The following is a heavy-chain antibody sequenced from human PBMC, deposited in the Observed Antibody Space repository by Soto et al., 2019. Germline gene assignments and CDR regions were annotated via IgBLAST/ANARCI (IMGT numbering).Heavy chain of an antibody. CDR2: IGTTGDT. D-gene: IGHD3-10*01. Sequence: PGRSPRLSCAASGFTFSTYDMHWVRQAAGKGLEWVSAIGTTGDTYYPGSVKGRFTISREDAKNSLYLQMNSLRAEDTAVYYCARDGLTGAPYGMDVWGQGTTVTFSS. J-gene: IGHJ6*02. CDR3: ARDGLTGAPYGMDV. V-gene: IGHV3-13*01. CDR1: GFTFSTYD.